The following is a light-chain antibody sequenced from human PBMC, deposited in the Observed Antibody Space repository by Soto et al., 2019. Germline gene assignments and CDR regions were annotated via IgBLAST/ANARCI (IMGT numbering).Light chain of an antibody. Sequence: QSVLTQPASVSGSPGQSITISCTGTNGDVGGYNYVSWYQQHPGKAPKLLIYDVSSRPSGLSNRFSGSKSGNTASLIISGLQAEDEADYYCASYTNSITYVFXSGTKLTVL. V-gene: IGLV2-14*03. CDR2: DVS. CDR3: ASYTNSITYV. J-gene: IGLJ1*01. CDR1: NGDVGGYNY.